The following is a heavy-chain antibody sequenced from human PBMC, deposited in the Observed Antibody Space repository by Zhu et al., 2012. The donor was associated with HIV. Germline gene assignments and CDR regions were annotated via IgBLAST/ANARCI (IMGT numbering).Heavy chain of an antibody. CDR1: GGSISVDSNY. CDR2: IHSTGST. Sequence: QVHLQESGPGLVKPSETLSLTCTVSGGSISVDSNYWGWIRQPPGKGLEWIGTIHSTGSTYYNPSLKSRLTIVVDTSKNQFSLTLSSVTAADTAVYYCARHNRCATCXGLCTFDIWGQGTMVAVS. V-gene: IGHV4-39*01. D-gene: IGHD2-15*01. CDR3: ARHNRCATCXGLCTFDI. J-gene: IGHJ3*02.